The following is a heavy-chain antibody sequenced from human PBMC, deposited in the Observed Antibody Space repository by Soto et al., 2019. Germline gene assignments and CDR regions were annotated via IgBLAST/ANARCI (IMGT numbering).Heavy chain of an antibody. CDR3: AREAVGWDFDV. CDR1: GFTFSRYW. D-gene: IGHD2-15*01. CDR2: INSDGSST. Sequence: EVQLVESGGGLVQPGGSLRLSCAASGFTFSRYWMHWVRQASGKGPVCVSRINSDGSSTAYADSVKGRFTISRDNAKNTLFLQMNSLRAEDTAVYYWAREAVGWDFDVWGRGTLVTVSS. V-gene: IGHV3-74*01. J-gene: IGHJ2*01.